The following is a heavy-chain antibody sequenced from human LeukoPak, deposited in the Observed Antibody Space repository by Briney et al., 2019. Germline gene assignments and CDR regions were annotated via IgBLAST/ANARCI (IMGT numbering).Heavy chain of an antibody. CDR3: AKEVGFVVVPAANMDY. CDR2: IRYDGSNK. Sequence: TGGSLRLSCAASGFTCSSYGMHWVRQAPGKGLEWVAFIRYDGSNKYYADSVKGRFTISRDNSKNTLYLQMNSLRAEDTAVYYCAKEVGFVVVPAANMDYWGQGTLVTVS. D-gene: IGHD2-2*01. V-gene: IGHV3-30*02. J-gene: IGHJ4*02. CDR1: GFTCSSYG.